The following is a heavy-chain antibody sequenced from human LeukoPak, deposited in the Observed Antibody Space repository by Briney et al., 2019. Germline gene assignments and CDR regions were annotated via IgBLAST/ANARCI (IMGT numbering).Heavy chain of an antibody. Sequence: ASVKVSCKASGYTFTSYGISWVRQAPGQGLEWMGWISAYNGNTNYAQKLQGRVTMTTDTSTSTAYMELRSLRSDDTAVYYCARDYYDSKAPQRDFDYWGQGTLVTVSS. CDR1: GYTFTSYG. CDR3: ARDYYDSKAPQRDFDY. D-gene: IGHD3-22*01. V-gene: IGHV1-18*01. CDR2: ISAYNGNT. J-gene: IGHJ4*02.